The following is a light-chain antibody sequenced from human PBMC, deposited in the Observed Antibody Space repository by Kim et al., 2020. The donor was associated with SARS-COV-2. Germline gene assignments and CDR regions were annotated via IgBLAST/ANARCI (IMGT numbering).Light chain of an antibody. CDR2: KTS. Sequence: IQMTQSPSTLPASVGDRVTITCRATQSFSSWLAWYQQKPGKVPKLLIYKTSILESGVPSRFSGSGSGTEFTLTISSLQPDDFATYYGQKDNKFPIAVGQGARRGIK. V-gene: IGKV1-5*03. CDR3: QKDNKFPIA. J-gene: IGKJ5*01. CDR1: QSFSSW.